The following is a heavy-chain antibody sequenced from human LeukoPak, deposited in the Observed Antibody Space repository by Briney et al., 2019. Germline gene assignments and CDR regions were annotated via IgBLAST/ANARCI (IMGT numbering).Heavy chain of an antibody. CDR2: IYHSGST. CDR3: ARHSHSGWGFGELLCEFDY. V-gene: IGHV4-38-2*01. D-gene: IGHD3-10*01. CDR1: GYSISSGYY. J-gene: IGHJ4*02. Sequence: PSETLSLTCAVSGYSISSGYYWGRIRQPPGKGLEWIGSIYHSGSTYYNPSLKSRVTISVDTSKNQSSLKLSSVTAAGTAAYYCARHSHSGWGFGELLCEFDYWGQGTLVTVSS.